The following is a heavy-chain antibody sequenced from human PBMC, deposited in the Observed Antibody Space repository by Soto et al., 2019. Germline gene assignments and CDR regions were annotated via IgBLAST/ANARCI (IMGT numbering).Heavy chain of an antibody. D-gene: IGHD3-10*01. Sequence: EVQLVETGGGLIQPGGSLRLSCAVSGFTVSTNYMSWVRQAPGKGPEWVSVIYSDGDTYYADSVKGRFTTSRDTSRNTLYLQVNRLRAEDTAVYYCARGLYYYGSGSYFDYWGQGTLVTVSS. CDR1: GFTVSTNY. V-gene: IGHV3-53*02. J-gene: IGHJ4*02. CDR2: IYSDGDT. CDR3: ARGLYYYGSGSYFDY.